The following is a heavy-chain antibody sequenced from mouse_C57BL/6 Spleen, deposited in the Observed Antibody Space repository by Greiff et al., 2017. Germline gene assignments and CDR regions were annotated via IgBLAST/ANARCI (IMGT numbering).Heavy chain of an antibody. CDR3: ARRRYGNYYFDY. Sequence: VQLQQSGPGLVKPSQSLSLTCSVTGYSITSGYYWNWIRQFPGNKLEWMGYISYDGSNNYNPSLKNRISITRDTSKNQFFLKLNSVTTEDTATYYCARRRYGNYYFDYWGQGTTLTVSS. D-gene: IGHD2-1*01. CDR1: GYSITSGYY. J-gene: IGHJ2*01. CDR2: ISYDGSN. V-gene: IGHV3-6*01.